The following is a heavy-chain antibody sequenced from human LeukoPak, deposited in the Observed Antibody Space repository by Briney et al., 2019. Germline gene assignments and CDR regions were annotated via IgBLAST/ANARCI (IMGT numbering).Heavy chain of an antibody. D-gene: IGHD3-10*01. CDR1: GGSISSGDYY. V-gene: IGHV4-30-4*08. J-gene: IGHJ6*02. CDR2: IYYSGST. Sequence: PSETLSLTCTVSGGSISSGDYYWSWIRQPPGKGLEWIGYIYYSGSTYYNPSLKSRVTISVDTSKNQFSLKLSSVTAADTAVYYCWAITMVLYGMDVWGQGTTVTVSS. CDR3: WAITMVLYGMDV.